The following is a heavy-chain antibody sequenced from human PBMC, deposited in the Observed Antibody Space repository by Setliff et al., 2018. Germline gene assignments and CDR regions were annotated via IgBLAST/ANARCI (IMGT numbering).Heavy chain of an antibody. CDR3: ARGPPGYYYYMNV. CDR1: GGSISRSY. CDR2: LYYSGNT. J-gene: IGHJ6*03. Sequence: SETLSLTCSVSGGSISRSYWTWIRQAPGKGMEWIGYLYYSGNTNYNPSLKSRVTISGDTSQNYFSLKLTSVTEADTAVYYCARGPPGYYYYMNVWGQGTTVTVSS. V-gene: IGHV4-59*01.